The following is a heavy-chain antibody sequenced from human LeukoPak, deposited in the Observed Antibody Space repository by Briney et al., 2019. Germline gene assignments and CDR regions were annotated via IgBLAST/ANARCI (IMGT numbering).Heavy chain of an antibody. V-gene: IGHV3-7*01. D-gene: IGHD4/OR15-4a*01. J-gene: IGHJ4*02. CDR3: ATSHYGDSAYRPLDQ. CDR1: GFTFSSYE. CDR2: IKQDGSEK. Sequence: QPGGSLRLSCAASGFTFSSYEMNWVRQAPGKGLEWVANIKQDGSEKYYVDSVKGRFIISRDNAEESLYLQLNSLRVEDTAVYYCATSHYGDSAYRPLDQWGQGTLVTVSS.